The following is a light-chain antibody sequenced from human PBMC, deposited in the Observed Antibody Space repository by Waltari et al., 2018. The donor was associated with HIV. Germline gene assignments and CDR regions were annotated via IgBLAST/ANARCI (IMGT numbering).Light chain of an antibody. CDR3: ATWDSSLSAVV. Sequence: QSVLTQPPSLSAAPGQKVTISCSGTSHTIVRNYVSWYQQLPGTAPKFLIDDNNKRPSGIPDRFSGSKSGTSATLGITGLQTGDEADYYCATWDSSLSAVVFGGGTKLTVL. CDR1: SHTIVRNY. CDR2: DNN. V-gene: IGLV1-51*01. J-gene: IGLJ2*01.